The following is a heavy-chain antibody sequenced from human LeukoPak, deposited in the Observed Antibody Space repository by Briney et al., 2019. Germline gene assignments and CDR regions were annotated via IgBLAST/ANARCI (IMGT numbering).Heavy chain of an antibody. Sequence: GGSLRLSSAGSGFSLSSYGMHWVRQAPGKGLEWMAFIRSDGSNKYYADSVKGRFTINRDNSKTTLYLQMNSLRAEYTAVYYCAKEGGVVVAATGQYYYYYYMAVWGEGTTVTVSS. J-gene: IGHJ6*03. CDR2: IRSDGSNK. D-gene: IGHD2-15*01. CDR1: GFSLSSYG. V-gene: IGHV3-30*02. CDR3: AKEGGVVVAATGQYYYYYYMAV.